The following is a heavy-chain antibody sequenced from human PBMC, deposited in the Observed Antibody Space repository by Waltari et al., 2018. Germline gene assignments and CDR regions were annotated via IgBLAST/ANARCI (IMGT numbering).Heavy chain of an antibody. Sequence: HVPLVQSGAEVKKPGSSVSVSCEASGGTFSSCSILWVRQAPGQGLEWMGGIIPILGIANYAQKFQGRVTITADKSTSTAYMELSSLRSEDTAVYYCASPGGNRLLDFWSGKYYFDYWGQGTLVTVSS. D-gene: IGHD3-3*01. CDR2: IIPILGIA. V-gene: IGHV1-69*10. J-gene: IGHJ4*02. CDR3: ASPGGNRLLDFWSGKYYFDY. CDR1: GGTFSSCS.